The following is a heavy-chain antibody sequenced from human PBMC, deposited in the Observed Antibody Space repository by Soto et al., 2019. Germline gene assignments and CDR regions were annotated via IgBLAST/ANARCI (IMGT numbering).Heavy chain of an antibody. D-gene: IGHD3-10*01. Sequence: QVQLQESGPGLVKPSETLSLTCTVSGDSISTFYWSWIRQPPGKGLEWIGYIYYTGSTNYNPSLKSRVHRSVDKSKKQFSLKLSSVTAADTAVYYCARQRGNYFDYWGQGTLVNVSS. CDR3: ARQRGNYFDY. V-gene: IGHV4-59*01. CDR1: GDSISTFY. J-gene: IGHJ4*02. CDR2: IYYTGST.